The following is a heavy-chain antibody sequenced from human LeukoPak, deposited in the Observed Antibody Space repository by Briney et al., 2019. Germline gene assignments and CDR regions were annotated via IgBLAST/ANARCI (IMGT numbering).Heavy chain of an antibody. CDR2: ISGSGGST. J-gene: IGHJ4*02. V-gene: IGHV3-23*01. CDR3: AKAGFVGATTLGYDY. Sequence: GGSLGLSCEASGSTFSTNAMGWFRQPPGKGLEGVSAISGSGGSTYYADSVKGRFTISRDNSKNTLYLQMNSLRAEDTAVYYCAKAGFVGATTLGYDYWGQGTLVTVSS. CDR1: GSTFSTNA. D-gene: IGHD1-26*01.